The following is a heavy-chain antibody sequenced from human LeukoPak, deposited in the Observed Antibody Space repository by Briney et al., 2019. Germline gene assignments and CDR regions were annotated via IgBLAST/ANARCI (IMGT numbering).Heavy chain of an antibody. CDR2: ISWNSGNI. CDR3: TKEIGLIDEDDAFDI. Sequence: GRSLRLSCAASGFTFDEFGMHWVRQAPGKGLEWVSGISWNSGNIGYADSVRGRFSISRDNARNSLYLQMNSLRAEDTALYYCTKEIGLIDEDDAFDIWGQGTMVTVSS. J-gene: IGHJ3*02. V-gene: IGHV3-9*01. CDR1: GFTFDEFG. D-gene: IGHD2/OR15-2a*01.